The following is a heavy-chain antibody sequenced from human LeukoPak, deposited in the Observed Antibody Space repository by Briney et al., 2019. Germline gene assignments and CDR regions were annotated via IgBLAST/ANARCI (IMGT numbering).Heavy chain of an antibody. CDR1: GFTFSSYG. V-gene: IGHV3-30*18. J-gene: IGHJ4*02. CDR3: AKDSMVVAATPPDY. D-gene: IGHD2-15*01. Sequence: PGGSLRLSCAASGFTFSSYGMHWVRQAPGKGLEWVAVISYDGSNKYYADSVKGRFIISRDNSKNTLYLQMNSLRAEDTAVYYCAKDSMVVAATPPDYWGQGTLVTVSS. CDR2: ISYDGSNK.